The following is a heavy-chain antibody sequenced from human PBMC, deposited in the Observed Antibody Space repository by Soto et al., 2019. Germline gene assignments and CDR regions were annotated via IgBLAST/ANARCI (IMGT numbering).Heavy chain of an antibody. Sequence: ASVKVYCKAAGFGFSVYYIYWVRQAPRQGLEWIGWINPNSGGTNNAQKFQGRVTMTRDTSTSTVYVELSALISDDTAVYFCARSLLDEYSSSWRSAYYGMDVWGQGTTVTVSS. CDR2: INPNSGGT. CDR1: GFGFSVYY. CDR3: ARSLLDEYSSSWRSAYYGMDV. D-gene: IGHD2-2*01. J-gene: IGHJ6*02. V-gene: IGHV1-2*02.